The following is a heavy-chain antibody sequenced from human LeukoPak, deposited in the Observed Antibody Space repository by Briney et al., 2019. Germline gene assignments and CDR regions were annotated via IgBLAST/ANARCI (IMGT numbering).Heavy chain of an antibody. CDR1: GYTFTGYY. D-gene: IGHD3-3*01. Sequence: ASVKVSCKASGYTFTGYYMHWVRQAPGRGLEWMGWINPNSGGTNYAQKFQGRVTMTRDTSISTAYMELSRLRSDDTAVYYCARVGAYYDFWSGYSGYYYGMDVWGQGTTVTASS. CDR3: ARVGAYYDFWSGYSGYYYGMDV. V-gene: IGHV1-2*02. CDR2: INPNSGGT. J-gene: IGHJ6*02.